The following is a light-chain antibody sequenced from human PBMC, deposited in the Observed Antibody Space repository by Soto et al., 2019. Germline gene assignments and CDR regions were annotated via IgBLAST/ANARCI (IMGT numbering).Light chain of an antibody. J-gene: IGKJ1*01. CDR1: QGVSSY. V-gene: IGKV3-20*01. Sequence: EIVLTQSPGTLSLSPGERATLSCRASQGVSSYLAWYQQTPGQAPRLLMYGTSSRATGITDRFSGSGSWTDLNLTIRRLEPEDFAVYYCQQYGSTSRTFGHGTKVDIK. CDR2: GTS. CDR3: QQYGSTSRT.